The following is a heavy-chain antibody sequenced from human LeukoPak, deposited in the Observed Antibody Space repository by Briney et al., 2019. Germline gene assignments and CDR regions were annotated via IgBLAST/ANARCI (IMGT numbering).Heavy chain of an antibody. J-gene: IGHJ5*02. D-gene: IGHD4-17*01. Sequence: ASVNVSCKASGYTFTSYGISWVRQAPGQGLEWMGWISAYNGNTNYAQKLQGRVTMTTDTSTSTAYMELRSLRSDDTAVYYCARELSYGDYRPENWFNPWGQGTLVTVSS. CDR2: ISAYNGNT. V-gene: IGHV1-18*01. CDR1: GYTFTSYG. CDR3: ARELSYGDYRPENWFNP.